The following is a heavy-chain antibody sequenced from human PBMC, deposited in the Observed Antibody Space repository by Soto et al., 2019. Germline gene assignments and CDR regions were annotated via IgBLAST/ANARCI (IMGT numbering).Heavy chain of an antibody. CDR2: INATGVST. J-gene: IGHJ5*01. V-gene: IGHV3-23*01. D-gene: IGHD2-15*01. Sequence: GGSLRLSCEASGFTFSKSAMSWVRRAPGKGLEWIAAINATGVSTYYTDSVRGRFTISRDNSKNMVYLQMNGLTVADSTVYYFSRAPKYCIPSGCSNNWFDSWGQGSAVTVSS. CDR1: GFTFSKSA. CDR3: SRAPKYCIPSGCSNNWFDS.